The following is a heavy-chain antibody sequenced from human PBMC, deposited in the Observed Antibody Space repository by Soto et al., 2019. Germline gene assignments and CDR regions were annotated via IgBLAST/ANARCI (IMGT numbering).Heavy chain of an antibody. V-gene: IGHV3-23*01. Sequence: EVQLLESGGGLVQPGGSLRLSCAASGFTFSSYAMSWVRQAPGKGLEWVSAISGSGGSTYYADSVKGRFTISRDNSKKTLYLQMNSLRAEDTAVYYCAKDELWNYGGGLSYFDYWGQGTLVTVS. CDR1: GFTFSSYA. J-gene: IGHJ4*02. CDR2: ISGSGGST. D-gene: IGHD1-7*01. CDR3: AKDELWNYGGGLSYFDY.